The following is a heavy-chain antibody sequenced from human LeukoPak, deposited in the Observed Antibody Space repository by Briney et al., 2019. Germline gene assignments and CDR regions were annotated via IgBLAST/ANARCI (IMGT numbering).Heavy chain of an antibody. CDR1: GFTFSSYA. CDR2: ISGSGGST. CDR3: AKERSSSWYYFDY. D-gene: IGHD6-13*01. J-gene: IGHJ4*02. Sequence: GGALLLSCAASGFTFSSYAMSWVRQAPGKGLEWGSAISGSGGSTYYPDSVKGRFTISRDNSKNTLYLQMNSLRAEDTALYYCAKERSSSWYYFDYWGQGTLVTVSS. V-gene: IGHV3-23*01.